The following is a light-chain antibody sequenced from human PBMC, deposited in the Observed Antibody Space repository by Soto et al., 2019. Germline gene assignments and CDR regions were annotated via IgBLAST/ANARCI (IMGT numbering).Light chain of an antibody. J-gene: IGKJ1*01. CDR2: KAS. CDR1: QSISSW. Sequence: DIQMTQSPSTLSASVGDRVTITCRASQSISSWLAWYQQKPGKAPKLLIYKASSSESGVPSRFSGSGSGTEFTLTISSLQPDDFATYYCQQFETFGQGTKVEIK. V-gene: IGKV1-5*03. CDR3: QQFET.